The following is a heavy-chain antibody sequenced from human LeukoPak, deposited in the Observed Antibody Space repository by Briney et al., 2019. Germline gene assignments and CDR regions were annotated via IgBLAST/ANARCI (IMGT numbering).Heavy chain of an antibody. CDR2: INPTGGST. J-gene: IGHJ5*02. D-gene: IGHD1-26*01. Sequence: ASVKVSCKASGFTFTGYYMHWVRQAPGQGLEWMGLINPTGGSTGYAQKFQGRVTMTRDMSTSTDYMELSSLRSEDTAIYYCARDNSVGDNAWWFDPWGQGTLVTVSS. CDR1: GFTFTGYY. CDR3: ARDNSVGDNAWWFDP. V-gene: IGHV1-46*01.